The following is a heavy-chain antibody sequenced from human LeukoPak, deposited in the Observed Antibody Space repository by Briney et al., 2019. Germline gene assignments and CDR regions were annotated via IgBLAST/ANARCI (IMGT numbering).Heavy chain of an antibody. CDR1: GGSISSGSYH. CDR2: IYTSGST. J-gene: IGHJ4*02. CDR3: ATLILTGYYNY. D-gene: IGHD3-9*01. V-gene: IGHV4-61*02. Sequence: SETLSLTCTVSGGSISSGSYHWSWIRQPAGKGLEWIGRIYTSGSTNYNPSLKSRVTISVDTSKNQFSLKLSSVTAADTAVYYCATLILTGYYNYWGQGTLVTVSS.